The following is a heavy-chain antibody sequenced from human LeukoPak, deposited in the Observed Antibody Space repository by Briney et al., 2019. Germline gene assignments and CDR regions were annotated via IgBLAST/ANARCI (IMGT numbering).Heavy chain of an antibody. J-gene: IGHJ4*02. V-gene: IGHV3-9*03. CDR3: AKGGGSSLTWYFDY. Sequence: PGGSLRLSCAASGFTFDDYAMHWVRQAPGKGLKWVSGISWNSGSIGYADSVKGRFTISRDNAKNSLYLQMNNLRAEDMAFYYCAKGGGSSLTWYFDYWGQGTLVTVSS. CDR1: GFTFDDYA. CDR2: ISWNSGSI. D-gene: IGHD2-15*01.